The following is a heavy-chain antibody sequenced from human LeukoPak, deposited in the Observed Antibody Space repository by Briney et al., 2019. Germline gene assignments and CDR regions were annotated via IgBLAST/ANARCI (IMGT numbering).Heavy chain of an antibody. Sequence: SETLSLTCTVSGGSISSRSYYWGWIRQPPGKGLEWIGSIYYSGSTYYNPSLKSRVTISVDTSKNQLSLKLSSVTAADTAVYYCARELYGDYASGIDYWGQGTLVTVSS. CDR3: ARELYGDYASGIDY. J-gene: IGHJ4*02. D-gene: IGHD4-17*01. V-gene: IGHV4-39*01. CDR1: GGSISSRSYY. CDR2: IYYSGST.